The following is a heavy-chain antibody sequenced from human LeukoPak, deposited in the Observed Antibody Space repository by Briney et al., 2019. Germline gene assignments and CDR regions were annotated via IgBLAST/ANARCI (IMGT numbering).Heavy chain of an antibody. J-gene: IGHJ4*02. Sequence: SETLSLTCTVSGGSITSHYWSWIRQHPAKGLEWIGYIYYSGSTYYNPYLKSRVTISVDTSKNQLSLKLSSVTAADTAVYYCAGVDWGYYDSSGYYRWGQGNLVTVSS. CDR2: IYYSGST. CDR3: AGVDWGYYDSSGYYR. CDR1: GGSITSHY. V-gene: IGHV4-59*06. D-gene: IGHD3-22*01.